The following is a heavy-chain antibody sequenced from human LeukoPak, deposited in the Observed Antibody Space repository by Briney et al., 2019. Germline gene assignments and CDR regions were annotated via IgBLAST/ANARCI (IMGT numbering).Heavy chain of an antibody. V-gene: IGHV3-30-3*01. D-gene: IGHD3-10*01. CDR1: GFTFSSYA. CDR2: ISYDGSNK. CDR3: ARDSPPHYYGSGSYSKGFDY. Sequence: GRSLRLSCAASGFTFSSYAMHWVRQAPGKGLEWVAVISYDGSNKYYADSVEGRFTISRDNSNNTLYLQMNSLRAEDTAVYYCARDSPPHYYGSGSYSKGFDYWGQGTLVTVSS. J-gene: IGHJ4*02.